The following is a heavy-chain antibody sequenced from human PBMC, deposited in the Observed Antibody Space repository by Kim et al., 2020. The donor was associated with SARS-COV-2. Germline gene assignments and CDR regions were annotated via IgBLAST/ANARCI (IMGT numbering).Heavy chain of an antibody. CDR1: VGSINISSFY. V-gene: IGHV4-39*02. D-gene: IGHD6-19*01. CDR3: ALTLAVAGPFPFDY. Sequence: SETLSLTCAVSVGSINISSFYSGGVRLSPGKGLEWIGRVFYSGSTFYNPSLRSRVTMSIDTSKSHISLRLTSVTAADTAIYYCALTLAVAGPFPFDYWGQGILVTVSS. CDR2: VFYSGST. J-gene: IGHJ4*02.